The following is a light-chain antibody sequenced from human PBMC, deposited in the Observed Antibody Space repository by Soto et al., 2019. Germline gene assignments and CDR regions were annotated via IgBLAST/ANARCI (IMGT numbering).Light chain of an antibody. CDR3: SSYTSGNTLYV. V-gene: IGLV2-14*01. CDR2: QVS. J-gene: IGLJ1*01. Sequence: QSVLTQPASVSGSPGQSITISCTGTSSNVGFYNYVSWYQQHPGKAPKLMIYQVSNRPSGVSNRFSGSKSGNTASLTISGLEAEDEADYYCSSYTSGNTLYVFGTGTKVTAL. CDR1: SSNVGFYNY.